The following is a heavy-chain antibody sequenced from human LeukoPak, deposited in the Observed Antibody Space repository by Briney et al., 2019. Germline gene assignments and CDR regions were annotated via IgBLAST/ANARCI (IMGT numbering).Heavy chain of an antibody. CDR1: GFTVSSSY. Sequence: GGSLRLSCAASGFTVSSSYMNWVRQTPGKGLEWVSLISWDGGSTYYADSVKGRFTISRDNSKNSLYLQMNSLRTEDTALYYCAKDSNYYYYMDVWGKGTTVTVSS. V-gene: IGHV3-43*01. J-gene: IGHJ6*03. CDR2: ISWDGGST. CDR3: AKDSNYYYYMDV.